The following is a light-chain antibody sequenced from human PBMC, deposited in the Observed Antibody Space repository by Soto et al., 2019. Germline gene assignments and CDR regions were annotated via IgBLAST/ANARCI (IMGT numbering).Light chain of an antibody. V-gene: IGKV3-20*01. CDR2: GTS. CDR3: QQYGSSIT. Sequence: IVLSHSPHTLSLSAGERATLSCRASQSVPRSYLAWYQQKPGQAPRLLIYGTSSRATGIPDRFSGSGSGTDFTLTISRLEPEDFAVFYCQQYGSSITFGQGIRLEIK. J-gene: IGKJ5*01. CDR1: QSVPRSY.